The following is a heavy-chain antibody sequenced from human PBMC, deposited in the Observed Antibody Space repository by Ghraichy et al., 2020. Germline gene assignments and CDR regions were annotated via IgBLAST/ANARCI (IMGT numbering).Heavy chain of an antibody. CDR1: GGSISSGGYY. V-gene: IGHV4-31*03. D-gene: IGHD3-3*01. Sequence: SETLSLTCTVSGGSISSGGYYWSWIRQHPGKGLEWIGYIYYSGSTYYNPSLKSRVTISVDTSKNQFSLKLSSVTAADTAVYYCARAQFYDFWSGYYGWGQGTLVTVSS. CDR3: ARAQFYDFWSGYYG. CDR2: IYYSGST. J-gene: IGHJ4*02.